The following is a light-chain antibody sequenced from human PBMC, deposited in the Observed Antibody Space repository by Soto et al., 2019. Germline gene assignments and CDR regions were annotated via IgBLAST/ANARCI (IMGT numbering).Light chain of an antibody. V-gene: IGLV3-21*02. J-gene: IGLJ3*02. CDR1: NIEIKS. CDR2: DDG. CDR3: ASYARSTTLVV. Sequence: SYELTQPPSVSVAPGQTARITCGGNNIEIKSVHWYQQKPGQAPVLVVYDDGDRTTGIPERFSGSKSGNTATLTISGLQAEDEADYYCASYARSTTLVVFGGGTKLTVL.